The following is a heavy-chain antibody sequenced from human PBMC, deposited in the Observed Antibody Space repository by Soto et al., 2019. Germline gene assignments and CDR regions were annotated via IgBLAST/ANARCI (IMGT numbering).Heavy chain of an antibody. J-gene: IGHJ6*02. V-gene: IGHV1-69*12. Sequence: QVQLVQSGAEVKKPGSSVKVSCKACGGTFSSYAISWVRQAPGQGLEWIGGIIPIFGTANYAQKVQGRVTITADESTSTAYMELSSMRSQDTAVYYYARVRVPKISGRGDHGMDVCGQGTTVTVSS. CDR3: ARVRVPKISGRGDHGMDV. CDR1: GGTFSSYA. CDR2: IIPIFGTA. D-gene: IGHD6-19*01.